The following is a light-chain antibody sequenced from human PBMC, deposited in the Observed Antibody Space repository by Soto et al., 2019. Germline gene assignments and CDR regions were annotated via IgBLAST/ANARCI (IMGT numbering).Light chain of an antibody. CDR1: QSINDW. CDR3: HQYSRYHT. V-gene: IGKV1-5*03. Sequence: DIQMTQSPSTLSASVGDRVTITCRASQSINDWLAWYQQKPGKAPKVLIYKASTLESGVPLRFSGSGSGTDFSLTISSLQHDDFATSYCHQYSRYHTFGQGTKLEIK. J-gene: IGKJ2*01. CDR2: KAS.